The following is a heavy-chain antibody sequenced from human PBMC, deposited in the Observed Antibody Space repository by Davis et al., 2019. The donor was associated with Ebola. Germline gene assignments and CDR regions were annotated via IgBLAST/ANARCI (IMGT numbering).Heavy chain of an antibody. CDR3: AARSSY. CDR1: GFTFSSYG. D-gene: IGHD3-10*01. J-gene: IGHJ4*02. V-gene: IGHV3-30*03. CDR2: ISYDGSEK. Sequence: GESLKISCAVSGFTFSSYGMHWVRQAPGKGLEWVAVISYDGSEKYYVDSVKGRFTISRDNAKNSLYLQMNSLRAEDTAVYYCAARSSYWGQGTLVTVSS.